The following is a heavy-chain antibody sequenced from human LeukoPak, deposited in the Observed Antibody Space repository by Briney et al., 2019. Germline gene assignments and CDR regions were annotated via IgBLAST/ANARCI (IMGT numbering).Heavy chain of an antibody. Sequence: SETLSVTCTVSGCSFSSRSHYWAWILQPPGKGLEWIGIIDYSGSTFYNPSLKSRVSMSVDKSKNQFSLKLGSVTAADTAVYYCARDIVVVPTAIRPSYYYYGMDVWGQGTTVTVSS. CDR1: GCSFSSRSHY. J-gene: IGHJ6*02. D-gene: IGHD2-2*02. V-gene: IGHV4-39*07. CDR2: IDYSGST. CDR3: ARDIVVVPTAIRPSYYYYGMDV.